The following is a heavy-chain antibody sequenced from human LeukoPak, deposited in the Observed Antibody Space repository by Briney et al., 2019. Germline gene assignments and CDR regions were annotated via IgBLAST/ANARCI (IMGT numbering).Heavy chain of an antibody. D-gene: IGHD5-12*01. J-gene: IGHJ5*02. V-gene: IGHV4-34*01. CDR1: GESFSGYY. Sequence: SETLSLTCVAYGESFSGYYWTWIRQPPGKGLEWIGEVNHSGTTTYNPSLKSRVTISVDTSRNQFSLRLSSVTAADTAVYYCARVDIVTTNYFDPWGQGTLVIVSP. CDR2: VNHSGTT. CDR3: ARVDIVTTNYFDP.